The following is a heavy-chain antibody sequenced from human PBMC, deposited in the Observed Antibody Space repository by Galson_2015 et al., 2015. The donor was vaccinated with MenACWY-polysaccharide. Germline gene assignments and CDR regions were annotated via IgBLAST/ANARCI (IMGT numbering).Heavy chain of an antibody. J-gene: IGHJ3*02. V-gene: IGHV3-33*01. CDR2: IRYDGSQK. Sequence: SLRLSCAASGSKFRGSGMHWVRQAPGKGLEWVAVIRYDGSQKQYIDSVRGRFSTSRDNSKNTLYLEMNSLRAEDTALYYCAREGSRIVLHAFDIWGQGTMVIVSS. CDR3: AREGSRIVLHAFDI. CDR1: GSKFRGSG. D-gene: IGHD3-16*02.